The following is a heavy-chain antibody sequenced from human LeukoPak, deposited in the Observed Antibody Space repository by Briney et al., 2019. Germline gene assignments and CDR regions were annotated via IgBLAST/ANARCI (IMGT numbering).Heavy chain of an antibody. D-gene: IGHD6-19*01. CDR1: GFTFNKYY. V-gene: IGHV3-30*04. J-gene: IGHJ4*02. CDR2: ISYDGSNK. Sequence: PGGSLRLSCAVSGFTFNKYYMHWVRQAPGKGLEWVAVISYDGSNKYYADSVKGRFTISRDNSKNTLYLQMNSLRAEDTAVYYCARVTVAGSSLDYWGQGTLVTVSS. CDR3: ARVTVAGSSLDY.